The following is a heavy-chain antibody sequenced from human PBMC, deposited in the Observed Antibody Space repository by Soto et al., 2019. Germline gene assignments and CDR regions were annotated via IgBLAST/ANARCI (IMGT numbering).Heavy chain of an antibody. CDR1: GYTFTSYG. J-gene: IGHJ4*02. D-gene: IGHD3-22*01. V-gene: IGHV1-18*04. CDR2: ISAYNGNT. Sequence: ASVKVSCKASGYTFTSYGISWVRQAPGQGLEWMGWISAYNGNTNYAQKLQGRVTMTTDTSTSTAYMELRSLRSDDTAVYYCARDALYYYDSSGYNYFDYWGQGTLVTVSS. CDR3: ARDALYYYDSSGYNYFDY.